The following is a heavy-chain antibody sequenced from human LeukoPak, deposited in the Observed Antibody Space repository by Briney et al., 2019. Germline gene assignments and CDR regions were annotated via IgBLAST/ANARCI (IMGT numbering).Heavy chain of an antibody. J-gene: IGHJ4*02. Sequence: PGGSLRLSCAASRFTFRNFWMSWVRQAPGRGLEWVANIHPEGNEKYHVESVKGRFTISRDNAKNSLFLQMNGLRVEDTAVYYCAKVSSGWTQPDYWGQGTLVTVSS. CDR3: AKVSSGWTQPDY. CDR1: RFTFRNFW. CDR2: IHPEGNEK. V-gene: IGHV3-7*01. D-gene: IGHD6-19*01.